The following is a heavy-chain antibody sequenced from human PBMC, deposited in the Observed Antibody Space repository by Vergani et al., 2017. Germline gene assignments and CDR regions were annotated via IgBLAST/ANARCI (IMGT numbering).Heavy chain of an antibody. J-gene: IGHJ1*01. V-gene: IGHV1-18*01. Sequence: QVQLVQSGAEVKKPGASVKVSCKASGYTFTSYGISWVRQAPGQGLEWMGWISAYNGNTNYAQKLQGRVTMTTDTSTSTAYMELRSLRSDDTAVYYCAKDDYGDYPGVPGYFQHWGQGTLVTVSS. D-gene: IGHD4-17*01. CDR1: GYTFTSYG. CDR2: ISAYNGNT. CDR3: AKDDYGDYPGVPGYFQH.